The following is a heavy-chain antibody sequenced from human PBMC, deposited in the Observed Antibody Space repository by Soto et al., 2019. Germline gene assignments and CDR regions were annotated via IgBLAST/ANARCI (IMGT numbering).Heavy chain of an antibody. D-gene: IGHD3-22*01. J-gene: IGHJ6*02. CDR2: INHSGST. CDR1: GGSFSGYY. V-gene: IGHV4-34*01. Sequence: PSETLSLTCAVYGGSFSGYYWSWIRQPPRKGLEWIGEINHSGSTNYNPSLKSRVTISVDTSKNQFSLKLSSVTAADTAVYYCARGRYYYDSSGYYSVYYYYYGMDVWGQGTTVTVSS. CDR3: ARGRYYYDSSGYYSVYYYYYGMDV.